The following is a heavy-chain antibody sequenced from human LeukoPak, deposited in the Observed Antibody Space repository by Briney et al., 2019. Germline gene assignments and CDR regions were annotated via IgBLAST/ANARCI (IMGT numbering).Heavy chain of an antibody. V-gene: IGHV3-23*01. CDR2: ISGSGGST. CDR3: AKAMGVVVPAAITLDY. CDR1: GFTFSSYA. Sequence: GGSLRLSCAASGFTFSSYAMSWVRQAPGKGLEWVSAISGSGGSTYYADSVKGRFTISRDNSKNTLYLQMNSLRAEDTAVYYCAKAMGVVVPAAITLDYWGQGTLVTVSS. J-gene: IGHJ4*02. D-gene: IGHD2-2*01.